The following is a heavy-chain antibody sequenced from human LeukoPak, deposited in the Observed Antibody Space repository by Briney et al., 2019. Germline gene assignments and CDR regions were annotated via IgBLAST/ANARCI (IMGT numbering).Heavy chain of an antibody. Sequence: ASVKVSCKASGYTFTSYDINWVRQATGQGLEWMGWMNPNSGNTGYAQKFQGRVTMTRNTSISTAYMELSSLRSEDTAVYYCARTLIHDYGDYGYYFDYWGQGTLVTVSS. CDR2: MNPNSGNT. D-gene: IGHD4-17*01. V-gene: IGHV1-8*01. CDR3: ARTLIHDYGDYGYYFDY. CDR1: GYTFTSYD. J-gene: IGHJ4*02.